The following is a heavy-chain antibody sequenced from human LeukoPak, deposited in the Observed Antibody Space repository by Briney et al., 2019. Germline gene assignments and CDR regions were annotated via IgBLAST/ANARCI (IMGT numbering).Heavy chain of an antibody. CDR3: ARDAPNKGGVVAATPY. CDR1: GGTFSSYA. CDR2: IIPILGIA. J-gene: IGHJ4*02. V-gene: IGHV1-69*04. D-gene: IGHD2-15*01. Sequence: ASVKVSCKASGGTFSSYAISWVRQAPGQGLEWMGRIIPILGIANYAQKFQGRITITADKSTSTAYMELSSLRSEDTAVYYCARDAPNKGGVVAATPYWGQGTLVTVSS.